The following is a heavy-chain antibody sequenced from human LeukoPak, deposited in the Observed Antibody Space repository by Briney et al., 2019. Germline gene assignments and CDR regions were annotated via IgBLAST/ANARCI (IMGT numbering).Heavy chain of an antibody. Sequence: SETLSLTCTVPGDSISSYYWSWIRQPPGKGLEWFGYIYYSGSTNYNPSLKSRVTISVDTSKNQFSLRLSSVTAADTAVYYCARVNYYDSSGTDYWGQGTLVTVSS. V-gene: IGHV4-59*01. CDR1: GDSISSYY. D-gene: IGHD3-22*01. J-gene: IGHJ4*02. CDR2: IYYSGST. CDR3: ARVNYYDSSGTDY.